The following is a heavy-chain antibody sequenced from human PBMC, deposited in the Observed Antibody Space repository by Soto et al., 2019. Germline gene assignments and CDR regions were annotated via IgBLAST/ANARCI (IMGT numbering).Heavy chain of an antibody. Sequence: QVQLVQSGAEVKKPGSSVKVSCKASGGTFSSYAISWVRQAPGQGLEWMGGIIPIFGTANYAQKFQGRVTITADEYTSTAYMELSSLRSEDTAVYYCARNCDSSSSLGGGFDYYYGMDVWGQGTTVTVSS. D-gene: IGHD6-6*01. CDR1: GGTFSSYA. CDR2: IIPIFGTA. V-gene: IGHV1-69*01. J-gene: IGHJ6*02. CDR3: ARNCDSSSSLGGGFDYYYGMDV.